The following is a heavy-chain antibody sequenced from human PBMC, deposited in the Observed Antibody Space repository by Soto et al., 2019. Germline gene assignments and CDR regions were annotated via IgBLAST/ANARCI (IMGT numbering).Heavy chain of an antibody. Sequence: QVQLQESGPGLVKPPGTLSLTCAVFGGSISSTNWWTWVLQPPGKGLEWMGEIYHSGSTNYNPSLKSRVTISVDKSKKQFSLKLSFVTAAETAVYYCARRTYDGLDVWGQGTTVTVSS. CDR1: GGSISSTNW. CDR3: ARRTYDGLDV. D-gene: IGHD3-3*01. V-gene: IGHV4-4*03. J-gene: IGHJ6*02. CDR2: IYHSGST.